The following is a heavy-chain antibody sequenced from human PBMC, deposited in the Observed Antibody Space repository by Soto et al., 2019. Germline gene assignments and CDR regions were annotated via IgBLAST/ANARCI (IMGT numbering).Heavy chain of an antibody. V-gene: IGHV4-39*01. Sequence: TSETLSLTCTVSGGSVSSSSYYWGWVRQHPGKGLEWIGSVYYSGSTNYNPSLHSRVTISVDTSKNQFSLKLRSVTAADTAVYYCARHSQKGYSYAINWFDPWGQGTLVTVSS. CDR3: ARHSQKGYSYAINWFDP. J-gene: IGHJ5*02. CDR1: GGSVSSSSYY. D-gene: IGHD5-18*01. CDR2: VYYSGST.